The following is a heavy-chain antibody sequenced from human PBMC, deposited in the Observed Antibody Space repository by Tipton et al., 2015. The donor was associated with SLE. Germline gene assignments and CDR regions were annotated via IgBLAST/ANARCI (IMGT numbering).Heavy chain of an antibody. CDR2: ISYDGSNE. D-gene: IGHD6-13*01. V-gene: IGHV3-30-3*01. CDR1: GFTFSNYA. J-gene: IGHJ5*02. CDR3: ARDRGARPHIAAAGTNNWFDP. Sequence: SLRLSCAASGFTFSNYAMHWVRQAPGKGLEWVAAISYDGSNEFFGDSVKGRFTISRDNSKNTLYLQMNSLRAEDTAVYYCARDRGARPHIAAAGTNNWFDPWGQGTLVTVSS.